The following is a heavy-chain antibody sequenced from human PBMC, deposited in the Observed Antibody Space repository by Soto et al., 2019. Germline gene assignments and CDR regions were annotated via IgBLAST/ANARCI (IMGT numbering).Heavy chain of an antibody. CDR2: IYYRGST. CDR3: ARFNWYFDL. J-gene: IGHJ2*01. CDR1: GGSISSYY. V-gene: IGHV4-59*01. Sequence: QVQLQESGPGLVKPSETQSLTCTVSGGSISSYYWSWIRQPPGKGLEWIGYIYYRGSTNYNPSLKSRVTISVDTSKNQVSLKLSSVTAADTAMYYCARFNWYFDLWGRGTLVTVSS.